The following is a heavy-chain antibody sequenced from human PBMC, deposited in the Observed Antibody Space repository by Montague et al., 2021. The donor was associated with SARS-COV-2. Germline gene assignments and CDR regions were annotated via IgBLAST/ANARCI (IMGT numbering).Heavy chain of an antibody. J-gene: IGHJ3*01. V-gene: IGHV1-24*01. D-gene: IGHD3-3*02. CDR3: ATESILGVVIYAFAF. CDR1: GYTLSEVP. CDR2: FDPEHGET. Sequence: SVRVSCKAFGYTLSEVPIHWVRQAPGEGLEWMGRFDPEHGETHYTQKFQGRVTMTEDPSTETAYLELNNLISDDTAIYYCATESILGVVIYAFAFWGQGTSVTVSS.